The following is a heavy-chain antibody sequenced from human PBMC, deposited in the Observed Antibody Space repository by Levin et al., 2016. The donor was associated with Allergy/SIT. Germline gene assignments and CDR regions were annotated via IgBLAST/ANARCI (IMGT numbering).Heavy chain of an antibody. V-gene: IGHV3-7*01. CDR3: AREGVSGSYRANYYYYGMDV. CDR1: GFTFSSYW. Sequence: GESLKISCAASGFTFSSYWMSWVRQAPGKGLEWVANIKQDGSEKYYVDSVKGRFTISRDNAKNSLYLQMNSLRAEDTAVYYCAREGVSGSYRANYYYYGMDVWGQGTTVTVSS. J-gene: IGHJ6*02. D-gene: IGHD1-26*01. CDR2: IKQDGSEK.